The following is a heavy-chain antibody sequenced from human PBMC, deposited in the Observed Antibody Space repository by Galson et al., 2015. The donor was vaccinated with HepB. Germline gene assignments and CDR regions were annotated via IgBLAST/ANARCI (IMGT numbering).Heavy chain of an antibody. D-gene: IGHD3-10*01. Sequence: ETLSLTCAVSGDSISNDRWWSWVRQPPGEGLEWIGEAYHSGGTNYRPSHKSRVTISVDKSKNQFSLKLTSVTSADTAVYYCARAKEGRGYFDYWGQGTLVTVSS. CDR3: ARAKEGRGYFDY. CDR2: AYHSGGT. CDR1: GDSISNDRW. J-gene: IGHJ4*02. V-gene: IGHV4-4*02.